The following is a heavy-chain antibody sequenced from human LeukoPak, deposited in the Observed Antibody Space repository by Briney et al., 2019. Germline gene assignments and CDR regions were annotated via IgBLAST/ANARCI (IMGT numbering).Heavy chain of an antibody. CDR2: IHDSGST. D-gene: IGHD4-11*01. Sequence: PSETLSLTCTVSGGTISSYYWNWIRQPPGKGLEWIGYIHDSGSTKYNPSLKSRVTISVDTSKNQFSLKLSSVTAADTAVYYCARVGTLETATVTGVDYYYGMDVWGQGTTVTVSS. V-gene: IGHV4-59*01. J-gene: IGHJ6*02. CDR1: GGTISSYY. CDR3: ARVGTLETATVTGVDYYYGMDV.